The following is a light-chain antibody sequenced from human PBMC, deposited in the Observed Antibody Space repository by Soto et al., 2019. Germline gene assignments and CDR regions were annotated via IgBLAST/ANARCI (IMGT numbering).Light chain of an antibody. CDR2: DVS. V-gene: IGLV2-14*03. CDR1: SSDVGGYNY. J-gene: IGLJ3*02. CDR3: SSYTNSNTLV. Sequence: QSALTQPASVSGSPGQSITISCTGTSSDVGGYNYVSWYQQHPGKAPKLMIYDVSNRPPGVSNRFSGSKSGNTASLIVSGLQAEDEADYYCSSYTNSNTLVFGGGTKVTVL.